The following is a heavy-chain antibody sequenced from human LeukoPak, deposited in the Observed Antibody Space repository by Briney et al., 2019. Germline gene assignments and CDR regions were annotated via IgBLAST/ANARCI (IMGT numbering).Heavy chain of an antibody. CDR2: VYYSGST. D-gene: IGHD3-10*01. V-gene: IGHV4-59*01. J-gene: IGHJ3*02. CDR1: GGSISNYY. Sequence: SETLSLTCTVSGGSISNYYWSWIRQPPGKGLEWIGYVYYSGSTNYNPSLKSRVTISVDTSKNQFSLKLSSVTAADTAVYYCARSSYYYGADALDIWGQGTMATVSS. CDR3: ARSSYYYGADALDI.